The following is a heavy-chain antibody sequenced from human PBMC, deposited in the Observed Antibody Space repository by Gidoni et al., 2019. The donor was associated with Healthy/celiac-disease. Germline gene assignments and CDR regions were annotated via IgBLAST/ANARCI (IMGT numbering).Heavy chain of an antibody. Sequence: VQLLESVGGLVQPWRSLRLSCAASGFTFISYAMSWVRHAPGKGLEGVSVISGSGGSTYYAASVKGWFTISRDNSKNTVYLQMNSLKAEDTAVYYCAKVGRAGFEYWGQGTLVTVSS. V-gene: IGHV3-23*01. CDR2: ISGSGGST. CDR3: AKVGRAGFEY. CDR1: GFTFISYA. J-gene: IGHJ4*02. D-gene: IGHD6-19*01.